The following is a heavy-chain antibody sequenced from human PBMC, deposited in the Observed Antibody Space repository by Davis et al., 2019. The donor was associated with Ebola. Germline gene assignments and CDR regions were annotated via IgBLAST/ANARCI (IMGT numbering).Heavy chain of an antibody. V-gene: IGHV3-33*01. Sequence: GGSLRLSCAASGFNFSNFPMHWVCQAPGKGLGWVTLIWYDGSVKWYADSVKGRFTISRDNSKDTMYLEMNSLRVEDTAIYYCATPFSNADGALDIWGQGTLVTVSS. CDR3: ATPFSNADGALDI. J-gene: IGHJ3*02. CDR1: GFNFSNFP. D-gene: IGHD1-1*01. CDR2: IWYDGSVK.